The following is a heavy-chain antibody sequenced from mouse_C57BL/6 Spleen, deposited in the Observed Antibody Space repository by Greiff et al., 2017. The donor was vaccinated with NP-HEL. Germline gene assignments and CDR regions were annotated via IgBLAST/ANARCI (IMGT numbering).Heavy chain of an antibody. V-gene: IGHV5-4*03. CDR2: ISDGGSYT. CDR3: ARALLNWYFDV. Sequence: EVKLEESGGGLVKPGGSLKLSCAASGFTFSSYAMSWVRQTPEKRLEWVATISDGGSYTYYPDNVKGRFTISRDNAKNNLYLQMSHLKSEDTAMYYCARALLNWYFDVWGTGTTVTVSS. J-gene: IGHJ1*03. CDR1: GFTFSSYA.